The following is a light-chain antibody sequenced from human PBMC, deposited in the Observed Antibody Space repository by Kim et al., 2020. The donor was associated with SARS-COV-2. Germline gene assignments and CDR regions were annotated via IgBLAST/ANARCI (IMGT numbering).Light chain of an antibody. Sequence: QSVLTQPPSVSAAPGQKVTISCSGSSSNIGNNYVSWYQQLPGTAPKLLIYDNDKRPSGIPDRVSGSESGTSASLAITGLQAEDEADYYCQSYDSSLSGWVFGGGTQLTVL. CDR1: SSNIGNNY. J-gene: IGLJ3*02. CDR2: DND. V-gene: IGLV1-51*01. CDR3: QSYDSSLSGWV.